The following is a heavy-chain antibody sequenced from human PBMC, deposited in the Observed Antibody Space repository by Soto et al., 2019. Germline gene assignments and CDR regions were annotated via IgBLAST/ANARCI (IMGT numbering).Heavy chain of an antibody. Sequence: GASVKVSWKASGYTFTGYYMHWVRQAPGQGLEWMGWINPNSGGTNYAQKFQGWVTMTRDTSISTAYMELSRLRSDDTAVYYCARESGSSSVHNWFDPWGQGTLVTVSS. J-gene: IGHJ5*02. CDR2: INPNSGGT. CDR3: ARESGSSSVHNWFDP. CDR1: GYTFTGYY. V-gene: IGHV1-2*04. D-gene: IGHD6-6*01.